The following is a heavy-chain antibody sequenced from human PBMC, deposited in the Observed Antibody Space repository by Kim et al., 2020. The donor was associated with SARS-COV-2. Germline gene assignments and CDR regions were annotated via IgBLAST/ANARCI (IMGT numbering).Heavy chain of an antibody. CDR3: ARGSYYYGSGSYAVSYYFDY. CDR2: IGTAGDT. D-gene: IGHD3-10*01. V-gene: IGHV3-13*01. CDR1: GFTFSSYD. Sequence: GGSLRLSCAASGFTFSSYDMHWVRQATGKGLEWVSAIGTAGDTYYPGSVKGRFTISRENAKNSLYLQMNSLRAGDTAVYYCARGSYYYGSGSYAVSYYFDYWGQGTLVTVSS. J-gene: IGHJ4*02.